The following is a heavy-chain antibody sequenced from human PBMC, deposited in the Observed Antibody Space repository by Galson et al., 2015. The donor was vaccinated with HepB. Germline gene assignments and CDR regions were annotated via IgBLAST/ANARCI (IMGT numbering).Heavy chain of an antibody. CDR3: ARTGRPYYYYYGMDV. CDR1: GFTFSSYA. J-gene: IGHJ6*02. Sequence: LRLSCAASGFTFSSYAMHWVRQAPGKGLEWVAVISYDGSNKYYADSVKGRFTISRDNSKNTLYLQMNSLRAEDTAVYYCARTGRPYYYYYGMDVWGQGTTVTVSS. CDR2: ISYDGSNK. V-gene: IGHV3-30*04.